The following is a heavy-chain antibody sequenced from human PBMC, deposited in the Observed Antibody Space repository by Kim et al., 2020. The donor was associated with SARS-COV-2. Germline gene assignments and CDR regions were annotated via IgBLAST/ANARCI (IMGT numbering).Heavy chain of an antibody. D-gene: IGHD6-19*01. Sequence: SQKFQGRVTITRDTPASTAYMELSSLRSEDTAVYYCARDSYSSGWTHFDYWGQGTLVTVSS. V-gene: IGHV1-3*01. J-gene: IGHJ4*02. CDR3: ARDSYSSGWTHFDY.